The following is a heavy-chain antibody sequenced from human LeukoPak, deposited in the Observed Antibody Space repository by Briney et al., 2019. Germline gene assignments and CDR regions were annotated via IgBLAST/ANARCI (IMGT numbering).Heavy chain of an antibody. CDR3: EAYSGMKDY. CDR2: ISGSGVST. D-gene: IGHD2-21*01. V-gene: IGHV3-23*01. Sequence: GESLRLSCAGSGFSAFPFSDGWMAWVRQAPGKGLEWVSEISGSGVSTYYADSVQGRFTISRDNSKNTLFLQINGLRVEDTAVYYCEAYSGMKDYWGQGTLVTVSS. J-gene: IGHJ4*02. CDR1: GFSAFPFSDG.